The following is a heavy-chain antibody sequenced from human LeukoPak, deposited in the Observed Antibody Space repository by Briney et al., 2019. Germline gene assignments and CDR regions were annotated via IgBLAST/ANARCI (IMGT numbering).Heavy chain of an antibody. V-gene: IGHV1-46*01. CDR1: GYTFTSYD. CDR3: ARDLSDSSDFTFDY. CDR2: INPSGGST. D-gene: IGHD3-22*01. J-gene: IGHJ4*02. Sequence: ASVKVSCTASGYTFTSYDINWVRQATGQGLEWMGIINPSGGSTSYAQKFQGRVTMTRDTSTSTVYMELSSLRSEDTAVYYCARDLSDSSDFTFDYWGQGTLVTVSS.